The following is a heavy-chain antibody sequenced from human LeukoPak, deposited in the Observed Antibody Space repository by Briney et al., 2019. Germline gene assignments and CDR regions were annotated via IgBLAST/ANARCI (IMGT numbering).Heavy chain of an antibody. J-gene: IGHJ4*02. Sequence: SETLSLTCTVSGGSISSYYWSWIRQPAGKGLEWIGRIYTSGSTNYNPSLKSRVTMSVDTSKNQFSLKLRSVTAADTAVYYCARDLTTVTTREGFDYWGQGTLVTVSS. CDR3: ARDLTTVTTREGFDY. CDR2: IYTSGST. V-gene: IGHV4-4*07. D-gene: IGHD4-17*01. CDR1: GGSISSYY.